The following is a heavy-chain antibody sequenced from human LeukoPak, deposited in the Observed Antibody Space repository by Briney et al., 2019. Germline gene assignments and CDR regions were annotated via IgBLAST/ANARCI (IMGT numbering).Heavy chain of an antibody. D-gene: IGHD6-13*01. J-gene: IGHJ4*02. CDR1: GFTFTNYG. Sequence: GGSLRLSCAASGFTFTNYGMHWVRQAPGKGLEWVAFIRYDGSNKYYADSVKGRFTISRDNSKNTLYLQMNSLRAEDTAVYYCAREWYSSSSLDYWGQGTLVTVSS. V-gene: IGHV3-30*02. CDR2: IRYDGSNK. CDR3: AREWYSSSSLDY.